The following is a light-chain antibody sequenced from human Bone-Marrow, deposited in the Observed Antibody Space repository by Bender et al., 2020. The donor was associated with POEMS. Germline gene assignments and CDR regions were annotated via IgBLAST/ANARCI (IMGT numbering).Light chain of an antibody. CDR2: KDN. V-gene: IGLV3-25*03. CDR3: QSVARGGAYRV. Sequence: SYELTQTPSVSVSPGQTARITCSGETLPKKFAYWYQQRPGQAPLLVIYKDNERPSGIPERFSGSRSGRTVTLTISGVQAEDEADYYCQSVARGGAYRVFGSGTKVTVL. CDR1: TLPKKF. J-gene: IGLJ1*01.